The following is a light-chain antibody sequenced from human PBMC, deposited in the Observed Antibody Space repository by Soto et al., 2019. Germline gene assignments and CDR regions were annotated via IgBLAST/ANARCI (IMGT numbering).Light chain of an antibody. V-gene: IGLV2-23*02. Sequence: QSALTQPASVSGSPGQSITISCTGTSSDVGNFNLVSWYQQHPDKAPKLMIYEVTKRPAGVSNRFSASKSGNTATLTISGLQAEDEADYYCCSYCGSGAYVFGTGTKLTVL. J-gene: IGLJ1*01. CDR3: CSYCGSGAYV. CDR1: SSDVGNFNL. CDR2: EVT.